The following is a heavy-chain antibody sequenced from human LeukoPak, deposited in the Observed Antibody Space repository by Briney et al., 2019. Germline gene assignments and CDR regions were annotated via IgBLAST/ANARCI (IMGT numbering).Heavy chain of an antibody. CDR3: ARQYIVGATKEYDAFDI. Sequence: GESLKISCKGSGYSFTSYWIGWVRQMPGKGLEWMGIIYPGDSDTRYSPSFQGQVTISADKSISTAYLQWSSLKASDIAMYYCARQYIVGATKEYDAFDIWGQGTMVTVSS. J-gene: IGHJ3*02. CDR1: GYSFTSYW. V-gene: IGHV5-51*01. CDR2: IYPGDSDT. D-gene: IGHD1-26*01.